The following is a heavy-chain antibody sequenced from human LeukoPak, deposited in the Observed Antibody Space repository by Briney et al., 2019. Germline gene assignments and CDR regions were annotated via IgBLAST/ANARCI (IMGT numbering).Heavy chain of an antibody. D-gene: IGHD4-17*01. J-gene: IGHJ4*02. CDR2: IIPIFGTA. CDR3: ARALDYGDYVEEHY. Sequence: SVKVSCKASGGTFSSYAISWERQAPGQGLEWMGGIIPIFGTANYAQKFQGRVTITADESTSTAYMELSSLRAEDTAVYYCARALDYGDYVEEHYWGQGTLVTVSS. V-gene: IGHV1-69*13. CDR1: GGTFSSYA.